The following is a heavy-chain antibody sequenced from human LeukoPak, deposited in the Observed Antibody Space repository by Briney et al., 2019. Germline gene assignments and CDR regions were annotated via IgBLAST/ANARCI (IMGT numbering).Heavy chain of an antibody. CDR1: GITFSRFW. Sequence: PGGSLRLSCAASGITFSRFWMSWVRQAPGKGLQWVANINQDGSEKHYVDSVKGRFTISRDNAENSLYLQMNSLRAEDTAVYYCARQSREDATGRKFDPWGQGTLVIVSS. J-gene: IGHJ5*02. V-gene: IGHV3-7*03. CDR2: INQDGSEK. D-gene: IGHD1-14*01. CDR3: ARQSREDATGRKFDP.